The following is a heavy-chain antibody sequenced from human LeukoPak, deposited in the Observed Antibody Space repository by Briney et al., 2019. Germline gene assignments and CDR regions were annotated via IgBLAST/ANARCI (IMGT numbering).Heavy chain of an antibody. D-gene: IGHD5-12*01. CDR3: ARDQGGFDTRWFDP. J-gene: IGHJ5*02. Sequence: DSVKGRFTISRDNAKSSLYLQMNSLRAEDTAVYYCARDQGGFDTRWFDPWGQGTLVTVSS. V-gene: IGHV3-21*01.